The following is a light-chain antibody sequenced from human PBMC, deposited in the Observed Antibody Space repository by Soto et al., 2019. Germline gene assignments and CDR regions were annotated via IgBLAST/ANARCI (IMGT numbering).Light chain of an antibody. CDR3: QSYDTSLGGYYV. J-gene: IGLJ1*01. CDR2: GTT. CDR1: SSSIGAGFD. V-gene: IGLV1-40*01. Sequence: VLTQPPSVSGAPGQRVAISCTWSSSSIGAGFDVHWFQHFPGTAPKLLIYGTTNRPSGVPDRFSGSKSGASASLAITGLQAEDEADYYCQSYDTSLGGYYVFGTGTKVTVL.